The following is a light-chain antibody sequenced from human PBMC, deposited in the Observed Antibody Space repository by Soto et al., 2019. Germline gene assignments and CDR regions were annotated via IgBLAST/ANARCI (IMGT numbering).Light chain of an antibody. CDR1: QSISVTY. CDR2: TTS. V-gene: IGKV3-15*01. Sequence: EIVLTQSPGTLSLSPGERATLSCRASQSISVTYLAWYQQKPGQAPRLLIYTTSIRATGIPPRFSGSGSGTEFTLTIDRLQSADFAVYYCQQYDRWPVTFGGGTKVDIK. CDR3: QQYDRWPVT. J-gene: IGKJ4*01.